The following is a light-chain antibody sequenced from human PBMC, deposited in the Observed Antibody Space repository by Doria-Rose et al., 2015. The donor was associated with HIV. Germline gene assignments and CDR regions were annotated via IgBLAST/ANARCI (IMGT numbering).Light chain of an antibody. V-gene: IGKV1-33*01. CDR1: QGISNY. CDR3: QQYDNLPWT. CDR2: DAS. Sequence: DIQMTQSPSSLSASVGDRVTITCQASQGISNYLNRYQQKPGKAPKLLIYDASNLETGVPSRFSGSGSGTDFTFTISSLQPEDIATYYCQQYDNLPWTFGPGTKVEVK. J-gene: IGKJ3*01.